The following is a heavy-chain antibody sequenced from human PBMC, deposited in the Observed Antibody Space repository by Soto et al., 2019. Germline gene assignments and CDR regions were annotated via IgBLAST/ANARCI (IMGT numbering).Heavy chain of an antibody. CDR2: IKSKTDGGTT. CDR1: GFIFSNAW. J-gene: IGHJ4*02. D-gene: IGHD3-16*01. V-gene: IGHV3-15*07. CDR3: AAMKTY. Sequence: GGSLRLSCVASGFIFSNAWMNWVRQAPGKGLEWVGRIKSKTDGGTTDYAAPVKGRFTISRDDSESTLFLQMNSLKTEDTGVYYCAAMKTYWGQGTPVTVSS.